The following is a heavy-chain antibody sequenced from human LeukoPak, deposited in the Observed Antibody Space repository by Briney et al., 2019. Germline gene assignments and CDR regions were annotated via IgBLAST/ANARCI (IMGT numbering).Heavy chain of an antibody. V-gene: IGHV3-23*01. CDR3: ARAAIVRGVDYFDY. Sequence: GGSLRLSCAASGFTFRSYSISWVGQAPPKGLDWVSVISNSGDSTYSADSVKGRFTISRDNSKNTLYLQMNSLRAEDTAVYYCARAAIVRGVDYFDYWGQGTLVTVSS. CDR2: ISNSGDST. J-gene: IGHJ4*02. D-gene: IGHD3-10*01. CDR1: GFTFRSYS.